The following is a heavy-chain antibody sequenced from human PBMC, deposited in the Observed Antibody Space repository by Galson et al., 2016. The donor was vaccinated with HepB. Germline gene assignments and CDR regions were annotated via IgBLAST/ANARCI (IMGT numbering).Heavy chain of an antibody. J-gene: IGHJ5*02. CDR3: ARVGTTSSHGFWRYNWFDP. Sequence: TLSLTCTVSGGSISSGGYYWSWIRQRPGKGLEWIGYIYKTGSTHYNPSLKSRITISLDMSKNQFSLRLSSATAADTAVYYCARVGTTSSHGFWRYNWFDPWGQGTLVTVSS. V-gene: IGHV4-31*03. D-gene: IGHD3-3*01. CDR2: IYKTGST. CDR1: GGSISSGGYY.